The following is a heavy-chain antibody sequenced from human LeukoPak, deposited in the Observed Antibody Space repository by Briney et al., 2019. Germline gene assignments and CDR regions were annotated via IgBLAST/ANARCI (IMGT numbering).Heavy chain of an antibody. CDR1: GFTFSSYS. D-gene: IGHD5-18*01. CDR2: ISSSSNYR. CDR3: ARDGRATGMGYYYYYGMDV. Sequence: GASLRLSCAACGFTFSSYSVKWGRQAPGKGLGRVSSISSSSNYRYHAYPMKRRFTIPRDHAKNPLHLQIISLVDEDTAVYYCARDGRATGMGYYYYYGMDVLVRGSTVSDSS. J-gene: IGHJ6*02. V-gene: IGHV3-21*01.